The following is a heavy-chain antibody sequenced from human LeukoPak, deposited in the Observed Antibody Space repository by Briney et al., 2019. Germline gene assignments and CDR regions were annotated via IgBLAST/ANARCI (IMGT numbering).Heavy chain of an antibody. J-gene: IGHJ3*02. CDR3: ARDVPTVQLWRTDAFDI. CDR1: GGSISSSSYY. D-gene: IGHD5-18*01. V-gene: IGHV4-39*07. CDR2: IYYSGST. Sequence: SETLSLTCTVSGGSISSSSYYWGWIRQPPGKGLEWLGSIYYSGSTYYNPSLKSRVTISVDTSKNQFSLKLTSVTAADTAVYYCARDVPTVQLWRTDAFDIWGQGTMVTVSS.